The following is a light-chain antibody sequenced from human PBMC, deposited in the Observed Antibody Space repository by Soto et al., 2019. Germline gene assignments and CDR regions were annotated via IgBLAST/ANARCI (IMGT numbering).Light chain of an antibody. CDR3: QQYNPNSAWT. Sequence: AIRMTQSPSSFSASTGDRVTITCRASQGISSYLAWYQQKPGKAPNLLIFKASNLKSGVPSRFSGSGSGTQFTLTISGLQPVDFATYYCQQYNPNSAWTFGQGTKVDIK. CDR2: KAS. V-gene: IGKV1-8*01. CDR1: QGISSY. J-gene: IGKJ1*01.